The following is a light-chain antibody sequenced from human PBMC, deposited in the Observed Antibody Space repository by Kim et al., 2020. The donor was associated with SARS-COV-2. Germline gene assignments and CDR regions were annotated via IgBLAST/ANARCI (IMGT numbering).Light chain of an antibody. CDR3: NSRDSSGNHVV. J-gene: IGLJ2*01. V-gene: IGLV3-19*01. CDR2: GKN. CDR1: SLRGYY. Sequence: AWGKTVRITCQGDSLRGYYASWYQQKPGKAPVLVIYGKNNRPSGIPDRFSGSSSGNTASLTITGAQAEDEADYYCNSRDSSGNHVVFGGGTKLTVL.